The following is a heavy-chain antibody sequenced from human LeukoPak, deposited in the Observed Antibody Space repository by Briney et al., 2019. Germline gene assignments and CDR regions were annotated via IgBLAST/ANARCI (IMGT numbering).Heavy chain of an antibody. Sequence: GGSLRLSCAAFGFTFSSYSMNWVRQAPGKGLEWVSSISSSSSYIYYADSVKGRFTISRDNAKNSLYLQMNSLRAEDTAVYYCASGYDSNFDYWGQGTLVTVSS. J-gene: IGHJ4*02. CDR3: ASGYDSNFDY. CDR1: GFTFSSYS. D-gene: IGHD5-12*01. CDR2: ISSSSSYI. V-gene: IGHV3-21*01.